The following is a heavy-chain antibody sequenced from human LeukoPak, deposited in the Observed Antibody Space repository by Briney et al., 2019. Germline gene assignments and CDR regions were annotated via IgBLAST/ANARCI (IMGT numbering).Heavy chain of an antibody. V-gene: IGHV1-2*02. D-gene: IGHD3-10*01. CDR1: GYTFTGYY. J-gene: IGHJ6*02. CDR3: ARELYYYYYYGMDV. CDR2: INPNSGGT. Sequence: ASVKVSCKASGYTFTGYYMHWVRQAPGQGLEWMGWINPNSGGTNYAQKFQGRVTMTRDTSISTAYMELSRLRSDDTAVYYCARELYYYYYYGMDVWGQRTTVTVSS.